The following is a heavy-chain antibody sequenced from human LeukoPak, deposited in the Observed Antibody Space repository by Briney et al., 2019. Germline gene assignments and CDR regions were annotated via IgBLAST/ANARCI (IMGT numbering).Heavy chain of an antibody. Sequence: PSETLSLTCAVYGGSFSGYYWSWIRQPPGKGLGWIGEINHSGSTNYNPSLKSRVTISVDTSKNQFSLKLSSVTAADTAVYYCARGILTVDVWGKGTTVTVSS. CDR2: INHSGST. D-gene: IGHD3-9*01. CDR1: GGSFSGYY. CDR3: ARGILTVDV. J-gene: IGHJ6*04. V-gene: IGHV4-34*01.